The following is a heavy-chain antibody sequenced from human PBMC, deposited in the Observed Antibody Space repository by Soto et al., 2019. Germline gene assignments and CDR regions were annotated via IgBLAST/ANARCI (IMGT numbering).Heavy chain of an antibody. CDR2: IDPSDSYT. Sequence: GESLKISCQGSGYSFTSYWISWVRQMPGKGLEWMGRIDPSDSYTNYSPSFQGHVTISVDKSISTAYLQWSSLEASDTAMYYCARHPRVGVAGTGIYSYGMDVWGQGTTVTVSS. CDR3: ARHPRVGVAGTGIYSYGMDV. CDR1: GYSFTSYW. J-gene: IGHJ6*02. D-gene: IGHD6-19*01. V-gene: IGHV5-10-1*01.